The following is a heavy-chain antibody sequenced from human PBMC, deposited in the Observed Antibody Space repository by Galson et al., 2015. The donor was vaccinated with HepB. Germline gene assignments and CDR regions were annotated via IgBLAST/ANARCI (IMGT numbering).Heavy chain of an antibody. CDR1: GFIFSKYG. J-gene: IGHJ4*02. V-gene: IGHV3-33*08. CDR3: ARGRQSGVRYDDY. Sequence: SLRLSCAASGFIFSKYGMHWVRQAPGRGLEWVAVIYSDGSNIYYADSVRGRFTISRDNSENTLYLQMNSLSAEDTAVYYCARGRQSGVRYDDYWGQGTLVTVSS. D-gene: IGHD6-19*01. CDR2: IYSDGSNI.